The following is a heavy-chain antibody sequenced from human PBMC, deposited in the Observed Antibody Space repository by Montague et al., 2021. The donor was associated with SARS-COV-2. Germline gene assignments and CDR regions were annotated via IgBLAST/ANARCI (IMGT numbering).Heavy chain of an antibody. Sequence: CAISGDSVSSNIATWNWIRQSPSRDLEWLGRTYYRSKWYNDYAESVKSRITIDPDTSKHQFSLHLNSVTPEDTAVYYCARISVGSKYYFDFWGQGTLVTASS. CDR3: ARISVGSKYYFDF. D-gene: IGHD4-11*01. CDR2: TYYRSKWYN. CDR1: GDSVSSNIAT. J-gene: IGHJ4*02. V-gene: IGHV6-1*01.